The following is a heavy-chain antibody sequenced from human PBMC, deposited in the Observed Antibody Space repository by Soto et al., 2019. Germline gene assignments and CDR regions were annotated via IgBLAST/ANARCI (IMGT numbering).Heavy chain of an antibody. Sequence: QVQLQESGPGLVKPSQTMSLTCNVSGDSISSGGYYWSWIRHHPLKGLEWIGYIYDSESAYYNPTHKSHVTISMDTSKNPFAKTLRPRTDADTAVYYCARASSSSSAADYWGQGTLVTVAA. V-gene: IGHV4-31*01. CDR3: ARASSSSSAADY. J-gene: IGHJ4*02. CDR2: IYDSESA. CDR1: GDSISSGGYY. D-gene: IGHD6-6*01.